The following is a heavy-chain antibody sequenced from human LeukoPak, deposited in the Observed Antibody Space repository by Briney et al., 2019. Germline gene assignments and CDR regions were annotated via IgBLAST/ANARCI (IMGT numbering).Heavy chain of an antibody. CDR3: ARSLGYECFDY. CDR2: IYYSEST. D-gene: IGHD1-1*01. Sequence: SETLSLTCTVSGDSISSYSWSWIRQPPGKGLEWIGYIYYSESTNYNPSLKSRVTISVDTSKNQFSLKLTSVTAADTAVYFCARSLGYECFDYWGQGTLVTVSS. J-gene: IGHJ4*02. CDR1: GDSISSYS. V-gene: IGHV4-59*08.